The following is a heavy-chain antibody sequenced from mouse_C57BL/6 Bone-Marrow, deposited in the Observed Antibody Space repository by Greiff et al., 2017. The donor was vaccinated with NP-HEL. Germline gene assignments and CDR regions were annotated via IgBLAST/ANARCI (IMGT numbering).Heavy chain of an antibody. D-gene: IGHD2-4*01. CDR2: IYPRSGNT. CDR1: GYTFTSYG. Sequence: VQLQQSGAELARPGASVKLSCKASGYTFTSYGISWVKQRTGQGLEWIGEIYPRSGNTYYNEKFKGKATLTADNSSSTAYMELRSLTSDDSAVYFCARATMITTGFAYWGQGTLVTVSA. J-gene: IGHJ3*01. V-gene: IGHV1-81*01. CDR3: ARATMITTGFAY.